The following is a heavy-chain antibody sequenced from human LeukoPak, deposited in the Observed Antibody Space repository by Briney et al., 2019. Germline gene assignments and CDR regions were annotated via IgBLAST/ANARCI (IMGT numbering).Heavy chain of an antibody. D-gene: IGHD6-6*01. J-gene: IGHJ6*03. CDR2: ISGSGGST. Sequence: GGSLRLSCAASGFTFSSYAMSWVRQAPGKGLEWVSAISGSGGSTYYADSVKGRFTISRDNSKNTLYLQMNSLRAEDTAVYYCAKASSSLGYYYCYYMDVWGKGTTVTVSS. CDR3: AKASSSLGYYYCYYMDV. CDR1: GFTFSSYA. V-gene: IGHV3-23*01.